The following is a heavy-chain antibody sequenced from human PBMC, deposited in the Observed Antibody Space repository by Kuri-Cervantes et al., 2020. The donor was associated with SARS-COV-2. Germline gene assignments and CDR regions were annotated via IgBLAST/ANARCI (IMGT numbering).Heavy chain of an antibody. D-gene: IGHD2-21*02. V-gene: IGHV4-30-2*01. Sequence: LRLSCAVSGDSISSVDYSWSWIRQPPGKGLEWISYIYRDGKTYYSPSLTSRVTISVDRSKNQFFLQLTSVTAADTAVYYCARLIHVAAVPDPWGQGTLVTVSS. CDR2: IYRDGKT. CDR3: ARLIHVAAVPDP. J-gene: IGHJ5*02. CDR1: GDSISSVDYS.